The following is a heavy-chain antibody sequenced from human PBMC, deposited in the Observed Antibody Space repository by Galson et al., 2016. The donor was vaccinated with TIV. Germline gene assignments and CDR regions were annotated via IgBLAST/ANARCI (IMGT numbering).Heavy chain of an antibody. J-gene: IGHJ4*02. CDR1: GYPFAGQY. V-gene: IGHV1-2*02. CDR3: ARDAPYSSSWSIDY. D-gene: IGHD6-13*01. Sequence: SVKVSCKASGYPFAGQYLHWVRQAPGQGLEWMGWINPNGGDTNYAQKFQNRVTMTKDTSTSTAYMELRSLRYDDTAVYYCARDAPYSSSWSIDYWGQGSLVTVSS. CDR2: INPNGGDT.